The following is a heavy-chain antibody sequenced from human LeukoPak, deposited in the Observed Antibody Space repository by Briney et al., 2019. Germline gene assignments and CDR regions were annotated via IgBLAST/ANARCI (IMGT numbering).Heavy chain of an antibody. CDR3: ARSLCSGGSCSVAFDI. Sequence: GGSLRLSCAASGFTFSTYSMSWVRQAPGKGLEWVSIISGSSIYIYYADSLKGRFTISRDNAKNALFLQVNSLRAEDTAVYYCARSLCSGGSCSVAFDIWGQGTMVTVSS. V-gene: IGHV3-21*01. CDR1: GFTFSTYS. D-gene: IGHD2-15*01. CDR2: ISGSSIYI. J-gene: IGHJ3*02.